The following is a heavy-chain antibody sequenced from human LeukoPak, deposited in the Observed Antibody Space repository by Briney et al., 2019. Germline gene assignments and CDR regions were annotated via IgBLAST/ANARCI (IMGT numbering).Heavy chain of an antibody. CDR3: ASRKLGNDY. CDR1: GGSVSDYY. V-gene: IGHV4-59*02. D-gene: IGHD7-27*01. J-gene: IGHJ4*02. CDR2: IYYTGST. Sequence: SETLSLTCTISGGSVSDYYWSWIRQSPGKGLEWIGYIYYTGSTSYNPSLKSRVTISADTSKNEFSLKLHSVTAADTAVYYCASRKLGNDYWGQGTLVTVSS.